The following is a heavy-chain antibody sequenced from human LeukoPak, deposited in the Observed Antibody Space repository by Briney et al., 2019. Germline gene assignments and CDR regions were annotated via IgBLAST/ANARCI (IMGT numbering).Heavy chain of an antibody. CDR3: AREASMVRGVITNRAYYYYYYIDV. D-gene: IGHD3-10*01. J-gene: IGHJ6*03. Sequence: SETLSLTCTVSGGSISSGSYYWSWIRQPAGKGLEWIGRIYTSGSTNYNPSLKSRVTISADTSKNQFSLKLSSVTAADTAVYYCAREASMVRGVITNRAYYYYYYIDVWGKGTTVTISS. CDR2: IYTSGST. CDR1: GGSISSGSYY. V-gene: IGHV4-61*02.